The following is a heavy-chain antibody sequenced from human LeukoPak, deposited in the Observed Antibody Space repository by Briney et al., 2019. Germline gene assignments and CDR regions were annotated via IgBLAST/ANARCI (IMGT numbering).Heavy chain of an antibody. Sequence: GGSLRLSCAASGFTVSTNFMAWVRQAPGKGLEWRSVIHSGGSSEHADSVKGRFTISRDTSKNTVYLQMNSLRAEDTAVYYCARDPLYDSSGFPYDAFDIWGQGTMVTVYS. J-gene: IGHJ3*02. CDR2: IHSGGSS. CDR3: ARDPLYDSSGFPYDAFDI. V-gene: IGHV3-53*01. D-gene: IGHD3-22*01. CDR1: GFTVSTNF.